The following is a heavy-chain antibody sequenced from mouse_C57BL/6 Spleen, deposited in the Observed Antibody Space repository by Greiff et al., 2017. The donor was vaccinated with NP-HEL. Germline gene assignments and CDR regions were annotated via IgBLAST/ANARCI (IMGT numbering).Heavy chain of an antibody. Sequence: QVQLKESGAELMKPGASVKLSCKATGYTFTGYWIEWVKQRPGHGLEWIGEILPGSGSTNYNEKFKGKATFTADTSSNTAYMQLSSLTTEDSAIYYCARGTAQATVFAYWGQGTLVTVSA. CDR2: ILPGSGST. CDR3: ARGTAQATVFAY. D-gene: IGHD3-2*02. V-gene: IGHV1-9*01. J-gene: IGHJ3*01. CDR1: GYTFTGYW.